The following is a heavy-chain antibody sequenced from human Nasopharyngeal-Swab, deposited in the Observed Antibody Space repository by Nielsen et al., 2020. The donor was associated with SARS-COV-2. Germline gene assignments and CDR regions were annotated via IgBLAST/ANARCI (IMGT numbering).Heavy chain of an antibody. J-gene: IGHJ5*02. V-gene: IGHV1-2*06. CDR2: INPNSGGT. Sequence: ASVKVSCKASGYTFTGYYMHWVRQAPGQGLEWMGRINPNSGGTNYAQKFQGRVTMTRDTSISTAYMELSRLRSYDTAVYYCARAPYSSSWYVVGVWFDPWGQGTLVTVSS. CDR3: ARAPYSSSWYVVGVWFDP. D-gene: IGHD6-13*01. CDR1: GYTFTGYY.